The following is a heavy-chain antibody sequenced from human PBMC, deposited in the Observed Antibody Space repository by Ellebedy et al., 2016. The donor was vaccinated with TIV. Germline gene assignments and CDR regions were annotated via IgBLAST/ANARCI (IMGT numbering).Heavy chain of an antibody. D-gene: IGHD6-19*01. CDR3: ARRGSGWYRYNWFDP. CDR1: GYSFTSYW. J-gene: IGHJ5*02. V-gene: IGHV5-51*01. Sequence: GESLKISCKGSGYSFTSYWIGWVRQMPGKGLEWMGIIYPGDSDTRYSPSFQGQVTISADKSISTAYLQWSSLKASDTAMYYCARRGSGWYRYNWFDPWGQGTLVTVSS. CDR2: IYPGDSDT.